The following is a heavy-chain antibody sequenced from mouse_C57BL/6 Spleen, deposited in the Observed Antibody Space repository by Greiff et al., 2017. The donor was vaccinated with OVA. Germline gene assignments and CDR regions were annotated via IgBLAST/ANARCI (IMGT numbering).Heavy chain of an antibody. Sequence: VKLMESGAELVRPGASVTLSCKASGYTFTDYEMHWVKQTPVHGLEWIGAIDPETGGTAYNQKFKGKAILTADKSSSTAYMELRSLTSEDSAVYYCTRRNDYDDVYFDYWGQGTTLTVSS. CDR3: TRRNDYDDVYFDY. CDR1: GYTFTDYE. D-gene: IGHD2-4*01. V-gene: IGHV1-15*01. J-gene: IGHJ2*01. CDR2: IDPETGGT.